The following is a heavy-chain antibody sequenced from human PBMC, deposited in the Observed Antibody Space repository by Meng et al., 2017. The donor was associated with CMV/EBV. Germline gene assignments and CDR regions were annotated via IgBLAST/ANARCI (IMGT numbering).Heavy chain of an antibody. V-gene: IGHV4-39*07. Sequence: ESLKISCAASGFTFSSYSMNWVRQAPGKGLEWIGSIYYSGSTYYNPSLKSRVTISVDTSKNQFSLKLSSVTAADTAVYYCARFERTYGMDVWGQGTTVTVSS. CDR3: ARFERTYGMDV. J-gene: IGHJ6*02. CDR2: IYYSGST. CDR1: GFTFSSYS.